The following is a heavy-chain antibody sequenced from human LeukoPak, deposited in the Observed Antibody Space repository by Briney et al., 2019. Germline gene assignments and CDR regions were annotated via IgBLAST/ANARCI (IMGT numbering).Heavy chain of an antibody. D-gene: IGHD6-19*01. Sequence: SETLSLTCAVYGGSFSGYYWSWIRQPPGKGLEWIGEINHSGSTNYNPSLKSRVTISVDTSKNQFSLKLSSVTAADTAVYYCARDSYGSGWYHPGTDYYGMDVWGQGTTVTVSS. CDR3: ARDSYGSGWYHPGTDYYGMDV. V-gene: IGHV4-34*01. J-gene: IGHJ6*02. CDR2: INHSGST. CDR1: GGSFSGYY.